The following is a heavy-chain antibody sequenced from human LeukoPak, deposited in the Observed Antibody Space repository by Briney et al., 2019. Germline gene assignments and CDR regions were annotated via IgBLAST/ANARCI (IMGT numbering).Heavy chain of an antibody. CDR1: GFTFSSYE. V-gene: IGHV3-30*02. CDR2: IRYDGSNK. D-gene: IGHD5-12*01. Sequence: GGSLRLSCAASGFTFSSYEMNWVRQAPGKGLEWVAFIRYDGSNKYYADSVKGRFTVSRDNSKNTLYLQMKSLRAEDTAVYYCAKGGGYEAQYYYYYLDVWGKGTTVTISS. J-gene: IGHJ6*03. CDR3: AKGGGYEAQYYYYYLDV.